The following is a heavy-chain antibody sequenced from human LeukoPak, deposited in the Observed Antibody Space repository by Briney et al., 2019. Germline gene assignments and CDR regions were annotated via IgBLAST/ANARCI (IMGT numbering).Heavy chain of an antibody. J-gene: IGHJ5*02. CDR1: GYTFTSYD. D-gene: IGHD1-7*01. Sequence: VASVKVSCKPSGYTFTSYDINWVRQATEQGLEWMGWMNPNSGNTGYAQKFQGRVTMTRNTSISTAYMELSSLRSEDTAVYYCARVRISRSRYNWNYVWFDPWGQGTLVTVSS. CDR2: MNPNSGNT. CDR3: ARVRISRSRYNWNYVWFDP. V-gene: IGHV1-8*01.